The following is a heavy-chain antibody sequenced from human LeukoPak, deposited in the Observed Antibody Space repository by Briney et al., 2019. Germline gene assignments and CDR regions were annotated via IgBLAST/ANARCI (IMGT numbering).Heavy chain of an antibody. CDR2: ISGSGGRT. V-gene: IGHV3-23*01. Sequence: HPGGSLRLSCAVSGFTFSSYAMSWVRQAPGKGLEWVSAISGSGGRTYYGDSVKGRFTNSRDNSKNTVYLQMNSLRAEDTAVYYCARERYSSGWFDYWGQGTLVTVSS. CDR1: GFTFSSYA. CDR3: ARERYSSGWFDY. D-gene: IGHD6-19*01. J-gene: IGHJ4*02.